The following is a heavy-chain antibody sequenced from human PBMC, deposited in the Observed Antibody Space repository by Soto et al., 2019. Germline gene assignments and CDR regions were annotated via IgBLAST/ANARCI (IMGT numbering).Heavy chain of an antibody. CDR3: VSDRGYGHASVPYS. V-gene: IGHV3-30*03. CDR2: ISYDGSLQ. J-gene: IGHJ4*02. D-gene: IGHD5-18*01. CDR1: GFAFSSYG. Sequence: QAQLVESGGGVVQHGRSLRLSCAASGFAFSSYGMHWVRQAPGTGLEWGAVISYDGSLQHYADSVKGRFTISRDNSNNMVLLQMSSLRAEDTAVYYCVSDRGYGHASVPYSWGQGTLVSVSS.